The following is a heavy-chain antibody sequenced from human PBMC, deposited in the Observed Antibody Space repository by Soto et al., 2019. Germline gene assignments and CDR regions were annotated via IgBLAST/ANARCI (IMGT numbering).Heavy chain of an antibody. V-gene: IGHV3-23*01. J-gene: IGHJ4*02. Sequence: EVQLLESGGGLVQPGGSLRLSCAASGLTFSRYAMTWVRQAPGKGLEWVSAMSGGSETTYYADSVKGRFTISRDNSRNTLYLQMNSLRAEDTAAYYCAKWHTYYYDSRGFSGFDCWGRGTLVTVSS. D-gene: IGHD3-22*01. CDR3: AKWHTYYYDSRGFSGFDC. CDR2: MSGGSETT. CDR1: GLTFSRYA.